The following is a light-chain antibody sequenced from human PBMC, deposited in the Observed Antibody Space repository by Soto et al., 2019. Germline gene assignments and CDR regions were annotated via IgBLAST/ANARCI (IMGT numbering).Light chain of an antibody. CDR2: AAS. Sequence: DGQMTQSPSSVSASVRDRLPITWRPSQGIISWLAWYQQKPGKAPKLLIYAASSLQSGVPSRFSGSGSGTDFTLTISSLQTEDFATYYCQQANSFPLTFGGGTKVDIK. V-gene: IGKV1-12*01. J-gene: IGKJ4*01. CDR3: QQANSFPLT. CDR1: QGIISW.